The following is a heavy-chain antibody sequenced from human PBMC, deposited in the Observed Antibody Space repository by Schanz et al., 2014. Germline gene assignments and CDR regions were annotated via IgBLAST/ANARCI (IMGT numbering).Heavy chain of an antibody. CDR2: INTNTGNP. D-gene: IGHD6-19*01. V-gene: IGHV7-4-1*02. Sequence: QVQLVQSGAEVKKPGASVKVSCKASGYTLTNFDINWVRQAPGQGLEWMGWINTNTGNPTYAQGFTGRFVFSLGTSVSTTYLQISSLKAEDTAAYYCTTETIAMAGTFSIWGQGTLVTVSS. CDR3: TTETIAMAGTFSI. J-gene: IGHJ4*02. CDR1: GYTLTNFD.